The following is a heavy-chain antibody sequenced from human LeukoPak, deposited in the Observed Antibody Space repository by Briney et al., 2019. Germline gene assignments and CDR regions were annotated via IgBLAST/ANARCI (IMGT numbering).Heavy chain of an antibody. CDR3: ARQAVTSEYYYYYYYMDV. J-gene: IGHJ6*03. V-gene: IGHV4-61*02. CDR2: IYTSGST. Sequence: PSETLSLTCTVSGGPISSGSYYWSWIRQPAGKGLEWIGRIYTSGSTNYNPSLKSRVTISVDTSKNQFSLKLSSVTAADTAVYYCARQAVTSEYYYYYYYMDVWGKGTTVTISS. D-gene: IGHD4-17*01. CDR1: GGPISSGSYY.